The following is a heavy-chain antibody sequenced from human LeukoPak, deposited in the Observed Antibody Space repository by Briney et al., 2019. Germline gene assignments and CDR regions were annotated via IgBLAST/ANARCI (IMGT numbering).Heavy chain of an antibody. J-gene: IGHJ4*02. V-gene: IGHV4-59*01. CDR3: ASYSSSGWFDY. Sequence: SETLSLTCTVSGDSINSYYWSWIRQPPGKGLEWIGYIYYSGSTNYNPSLKSRVTISVDTSKNQFSLKLTSLTAADTAMYYCASYSSSGWFDYWGQGTLVSVSS. CDR1: GDSINSYY. D-gene: IGHD6-19*01. CDR2: IYYSGST.